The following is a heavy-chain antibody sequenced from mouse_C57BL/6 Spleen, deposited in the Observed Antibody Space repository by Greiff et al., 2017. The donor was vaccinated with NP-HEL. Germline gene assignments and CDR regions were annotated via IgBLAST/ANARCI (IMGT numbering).Heavy chain of an antibody. CDR2: IYPGDGDT. Sequence: QVQLQQSGAELVKPGASVKISCKASGYAFSSYWMNWVKQRPGKGLEWIGQIYPGDGDTNYNGKFKGKATLTADKYSSTAYMQLSSLTSEDSAVYFCARRPYYYGSSYFDYWGQGTTLTVSS. D-gene: IGHD1-1*01. CDR1: GYAFSSYW. CDR3: ARRPYYYGSSYFDY. J-gene: IGHJ2*01. V-gene: IGHV1-80*01.